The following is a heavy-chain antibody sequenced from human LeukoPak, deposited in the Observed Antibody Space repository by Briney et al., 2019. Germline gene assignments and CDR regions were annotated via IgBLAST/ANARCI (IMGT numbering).Heavy chain of an antibody. J-gene: IGHJ4*02. Sequence: SETLSLTCAVYGGSFSGYYWSWIRQPPGKGLEWIGEINHSGSTNYNPSLKSRVTISVDTSNNQFSLKLSSVTAADTAVYYCARDGSSAVADYWGQGTLVTVSS. CDR1: GGSFSGYY. V-gene: IGHV4-34*01. D-gene: IGHD6-19*01. CDR3: ARDGSSAVADY. CDR2: INHSGST.